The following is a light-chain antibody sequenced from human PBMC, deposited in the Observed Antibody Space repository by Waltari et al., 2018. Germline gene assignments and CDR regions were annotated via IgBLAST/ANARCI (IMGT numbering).Light chain of an antibody. J-gene: IGKJ2*01. V-gene: IGKV2-30*02. CDR3: MQGTRWPYT. CDR1: QSLVPVDGNTY. Sequence: VMSQSPVSLSVTLGQGASISCKSSQSLVPVDGNTYLNWVHQRPGHCPRRLIYWVFNRDSGVPDRCSGSGSGTDFTLRISRVEAEDFGVYYCMQGTRWPYTFGQGTQLDIK. CDR2: WVF.